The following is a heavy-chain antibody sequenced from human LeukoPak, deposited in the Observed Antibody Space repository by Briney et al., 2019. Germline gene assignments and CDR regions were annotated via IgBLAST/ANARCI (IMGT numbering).Heavy chain of an antibody. CDR1: GFTFINYW. D-gene: IGHD6-6*01. CDR3: ARIGYSSSSFDY. V-gene: IGHV3-7*03. J-gene: IGHJ4*02. Sequence: GGSLRLSCAASGFTFINYWMSWVRQAPGKGLEWVANMKQDGSVKYYVDSMKGRFTISRDNAKNSLYLQMSGLRAEDTAVYFRARIGYSSSSFDYWGQGVLVTVYS. CDR2: MKQDGSVK.